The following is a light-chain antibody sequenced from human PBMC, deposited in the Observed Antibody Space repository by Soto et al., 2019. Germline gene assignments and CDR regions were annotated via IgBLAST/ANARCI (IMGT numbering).Light chain of an antibody. V-gene: IGKV4-1*01. J-gene: IGKJ4*01. CDR2: WAS. CDR3: QQYYSPPLT. CDR1: QTILHNSNKKNY. Sequence: DIVMTQSPDSLAVSLGERATFNCNSSQTILHNSNKKNYLAWYQPKPGQSPKLLLYWASTRESGVPDRFSGSGSGTVFTLTISSLQAEDVAVYYCQQYYSPPLTFGGGTKVEIK.